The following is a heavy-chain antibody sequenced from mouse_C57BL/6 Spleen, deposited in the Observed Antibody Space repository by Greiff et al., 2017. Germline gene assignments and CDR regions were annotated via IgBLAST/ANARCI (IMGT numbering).Heavy chain of an antibody. D-gene: IGHD2-1*01. CDR2: IDPSDSET. CDR3: ARGYYGNYEGFAY. Sequence: QVQLKQSGAELVRPGSSVKLSCKASGYTFTSYWMHWVKQRPIQGLEWIGNIDPSDSETHYNQKFKDKATLTVDKSSSTAYMQLSSLTSEDSAVYYCARGYYGNYEGFAYWGQGTLVTVSA. J-gene: IGHJ3*01. CDR1: GYTFTSYW. V-gene: IGHV1-52*01.